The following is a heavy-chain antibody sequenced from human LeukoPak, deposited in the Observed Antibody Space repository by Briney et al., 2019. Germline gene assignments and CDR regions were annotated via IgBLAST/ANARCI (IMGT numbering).Heavy chain of an antibody. CDR1: GFTFGSYA. D-gene: IGHD1-26*01. Sequence: GGSLRLSCAASGFTFGSYAMIWVRQAPGKGLEWVSAIGASYFTTYYTDSVKGRFTISRDNSKNTLYLQMNSLRAEDTAVYYCARGQVGATAFDYWGQGTLVTVSS. CDR2: IGASYFTT. V-gene: IGHV3-23*01. J-gene: IGHJ4*02. CDR3: ARGQVGATAFDY.